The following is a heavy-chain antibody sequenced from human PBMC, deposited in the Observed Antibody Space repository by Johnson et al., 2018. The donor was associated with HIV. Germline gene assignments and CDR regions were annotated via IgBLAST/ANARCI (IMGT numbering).Heavy chain of an antibody. Sequence: VQLVESGGSVIRPGGSLRLSCAASGFTFDDYGMSWVRQAPGKGLEWVSGINWNGDKRGYADSVKGRFTISRDNAKNSLFLQMNGLRAEDTALYYCARPQVAAAGRVVGNVESGDDAFDIWGQGTM. V-gene: IGHV3-20*04. D-gene: IGHD6-13*01. J-gene: IGHJ3*02. CDR1: GFTFDDYG. CDR3: ARPQVAAAGRVVGNVESGDDAFDI. CDR2: INWNGDKR.